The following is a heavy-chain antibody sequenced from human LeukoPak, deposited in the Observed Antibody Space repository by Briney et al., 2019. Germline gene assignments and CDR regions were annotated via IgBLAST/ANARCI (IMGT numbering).Heavy chain of an antibody. Sequence: PGGSLRLSCAASGFTFSTYALHWVRQAPGKGLEWVAVISYDGSNKEYADSVKGRFTISRDNSKTTVYLQMNSLRAEDTAVYYCARTYRSSWYGYDYWGQGTLVTVSS. CDR3: ARTYRSSWYGYDY. CDR2: ISYDGSNK. CDR1: GFTFSTYA. D-gene: IGHD6-13*01. J-gene: IGHJ4*02. V-gene: IGHV3-30-3*01.